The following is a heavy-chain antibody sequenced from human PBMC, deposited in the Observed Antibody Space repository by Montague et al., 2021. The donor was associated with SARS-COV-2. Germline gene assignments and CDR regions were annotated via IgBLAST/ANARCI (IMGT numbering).Heavy chain of an antibody. J-gene: IGHJ2*01. CDR1: GGSINDHY. D-gene: IGHD3-16*01. CDR3: ARQCYYDSAGHHWHLDL. CDR2: ISSNGKT. V-gene: IGHV4-59*08. Sequence: SETLSLTCTVSGGSINDHYRSWIRQSPGKGLEWIGYISSNGKTNYNPSLKSRVTLSADASRNEFSLKLDSVTAADTAVYFCARQCYYDSAGHHWHLDLWGRGMLVTVSS.